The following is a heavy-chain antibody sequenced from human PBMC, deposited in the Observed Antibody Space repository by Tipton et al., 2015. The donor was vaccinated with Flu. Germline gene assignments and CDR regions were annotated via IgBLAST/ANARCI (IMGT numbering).Heavy chain of an antibody. J-gene: IGHJ4*02. Sequence: LSCTVSGGSISSGGYYWSWIRQHPGKGLEWIGYIYYSGSTYYNPSLKSRVTISVDTSKNQFSLKLSSVTAADTAVYYCARVSPGTAIVWDYWGQGTLVTVSS. CDR3: ARVSPGTAIVWDY. V-gene: IGHV4-31*03. D-gene: IGHD5-18*01. CDR1: GGSISSGGYY. CDR2: IYYSGST.